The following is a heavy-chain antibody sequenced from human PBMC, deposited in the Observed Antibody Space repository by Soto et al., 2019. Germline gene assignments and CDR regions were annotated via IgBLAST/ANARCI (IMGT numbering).Heavy chain of an antibody. V-gene: IGHV1-2*02. D-gene: IGHD2-21*02. CDR3: ARQLAYCGGDCYTEPIDY. CDR2: INPNTGGT. CDR1: GYTFTSYY. J-gene: IGHJ4*02. Sequence: ASVKVSCKASGYTFTSYYIHWLRQAPGQGLEWMGWINPNTGGTNYAQGFQGRVTMTRDTSISTAYMELTRLTSDDTALYYCARQLAYCGGDCYTEPIDYWGQGTLVTVSS.